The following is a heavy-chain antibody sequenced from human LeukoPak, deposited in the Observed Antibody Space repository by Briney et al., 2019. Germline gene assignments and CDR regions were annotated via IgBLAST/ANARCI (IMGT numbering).Heavy chain of an antibody. CDR1: GFTFSSYA. Sequence: GGSLRLSCAASGFTFSSYAMHWVRQAPGKGLEWVAVISYDGSNKYYADSVKGRFTISRDNSKNTLYLQMNSLRAEDTAVYYCAREVYYYDSSGYPYYFDYRGQGTLVTVSS. V-gene: IGHV3-30*04. D-gene: IGHD3-22*01. CDR3: AREVYYYDSSGYPYYFDY. CDR2: ISYDGSNK. J-gene: IGHJ4*02.